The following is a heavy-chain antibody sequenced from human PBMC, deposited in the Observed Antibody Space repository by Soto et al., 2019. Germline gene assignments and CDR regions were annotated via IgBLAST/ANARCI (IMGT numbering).Heavy chain of an antibody. J-gene: IGHJ4*02. CDR1: GFTFSSYG. CDR2: ISYDGSNK. CDR3: AKLPIEMATKKYFDY. D-gene: IGHD5-12*01. V-gene: IGHV3-30*18. Sequence: PGGSLRLSCAASGFTFSSYGMHWVRQAPGKGLEWVAVISYDGSNKYYADSVKGRFTISRDNSKNTLYLQMNSLRAEDTAVYYCAKLPIEMATKKYFDYWGQGTLVTAPQ.